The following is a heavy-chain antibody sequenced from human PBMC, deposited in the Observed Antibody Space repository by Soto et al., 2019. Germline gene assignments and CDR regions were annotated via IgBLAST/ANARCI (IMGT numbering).Heavy chain of an antibody. D-gene: IGHD1-26*01. J-gene: IGHJ3*02. V-gene: IGHV3-23*01. CDR3: AKRAGGSYRGHAFDI. Sequence: GGSLRLSCAASGFTFSSYAMSWVRQAPGKGLEWVSAISGSGGSTYYADSVKGRSTISRDNSKNRLYLQMNSLRAEDTAVYYCAKRAGGSYRGHAFDIWGQGTMVTVSS. CDR2: ISGSGGST. CDR1: GFTFSSYA.